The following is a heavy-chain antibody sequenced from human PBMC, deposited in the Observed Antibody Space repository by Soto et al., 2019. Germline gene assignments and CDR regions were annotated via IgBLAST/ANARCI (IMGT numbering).Heavy chain of an antibody. J-gene: IGHJ5*02. Sequence: SETLSLTCTVSVDSISGGASFWSWIRQPPGKGLEWIANVYYSGSSYYNPSLKSRLTISVDTTKNQFSLQLKSMTAADTAVYYCARYCSSTGWHISLGNWGVPWGQGTLGTVSS. CDR1: VDSISGGASF. V-gene: IGHV4-30-4*01. CDR3: ARYCSSTGWHISLGNWGVP. D-gene: IGHD2-2*01. CDR2: VYYSGSS.